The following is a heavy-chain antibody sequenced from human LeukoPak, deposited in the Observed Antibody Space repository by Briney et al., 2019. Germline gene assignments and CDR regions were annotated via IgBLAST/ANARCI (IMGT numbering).Heavy chain of an antibody. D-gene: IGHD3-22*01. J-gene: IGHJ3*02. CDR1: GYTFTSYG. CDR2: ISAYNGNT. CDR3: ARADYDSTSRDAFDI. V-gene: IGHV1-18*01. Sequence: ASVKVSCXASGYTFTSYGISWVRLAPGQGLEWMGWISAYNGNTNSAQKLQGRVTMTTDTSTSTAYMELRSLRSDDTAVYYCARADYDSTSRDAFDIWGQGTMVTVSS.